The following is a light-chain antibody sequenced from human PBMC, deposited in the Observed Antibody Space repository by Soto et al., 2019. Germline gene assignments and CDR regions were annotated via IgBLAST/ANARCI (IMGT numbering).Light chain of an antibody. CDR2: WAS. CDR1: QGSNNY. Sequence: DIRMTQSPSSLSASVGDSVTITCRASQGSNNYLAWYQQKPRQPPELLLYWASARESGVPDRFSGSGSGTDFTLTISSLQAEDVAVYYCHQYYSTPRTFGQGTKVEI. V-gene: IGKV4-1*01. CDR3: HQYYSTPRT. J-gene: IGKJ2*01.